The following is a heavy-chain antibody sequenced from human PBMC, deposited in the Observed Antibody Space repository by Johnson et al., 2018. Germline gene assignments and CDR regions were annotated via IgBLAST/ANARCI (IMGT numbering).Heavy chain of an antibody. J-gene: IGHJ3*02. D-gene: IGHD1-26*01. CDR3: ATIVGATGGAFDI. Sequence: VQLVQSGGGLVQPGGSLRLSCAASGFTFSSYSMNWVRQAPGKGLEWVSYISSSSSTIYYADSVKGRFTISRDNAKNTLYLQMNSLRAEDTAVYYCATIVGATGGAFDIWGQGTMVTVSS. CDR2: ISSSSSTI. CDR1: GFTFSSYS. V-gene: IGHV3-48*04.